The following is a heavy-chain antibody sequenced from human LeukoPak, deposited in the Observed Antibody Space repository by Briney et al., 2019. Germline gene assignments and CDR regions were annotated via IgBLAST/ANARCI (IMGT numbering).Heavy chain of an antibody. CDR2: IRYDGSNK. V-gene: IGHV3-30*02. Sequence: PGGSLRLSCAASGFTFSSYGMHWVRQAPGRGLEWVAFIRYDGSNKYYADSVKGRFTISRDNSKNTLYLQMNSLRAEDTAVYYCAKDLYRLIDYWGQETLVTVSS. D-gene: IGHD1-26*01. CDR1: GFTFSSYG. J-gene: IGHJ4*02. CDR3: AKDLYRLIDY.